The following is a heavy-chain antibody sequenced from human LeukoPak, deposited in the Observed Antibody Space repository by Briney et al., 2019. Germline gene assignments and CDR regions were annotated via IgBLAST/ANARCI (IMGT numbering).Heavy chain of an antibody. V-gene: IGHV1-18*01. CDR3: ASALRTGDNYFDY. D-gene: IGHD1-1*01. CDR2: ISGYNGNT. CDR1: GYTFTNYG. J-gene: IGHJ4*02. Sequence: EASVKVSCKTSGYTFTNYGISWVRQAPGQGLEWMGWISGYNGNTNYAPKLQGRVTMTTDTSTSTAYMELRSLRSDDTAVYYCASALRTGDNYFDYWGQGTLVTVSS.